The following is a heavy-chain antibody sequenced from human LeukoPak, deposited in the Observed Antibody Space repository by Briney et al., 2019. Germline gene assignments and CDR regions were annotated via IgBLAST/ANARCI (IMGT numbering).Heavy chain of an antibody. CDR1: GLSFSNYA. Sequence: GGSLRLSCTASGLSFSNYAMTWVRQAPGKGLEWASVISASGTDTYYADSVKGRFTISRDNSKNTLYLQMNSLRAEDTAVYYCAKPYYYDSSGYSLAEYFQHWGQGTLVTVSS. CDR2: ISASGTDT. CDR3: AKPYYYDSSGYSLAEYFQH. D-gene: IGHD3-22*01. V-gene: IGHV3-23*01. J-gene: IGHJ1*01.